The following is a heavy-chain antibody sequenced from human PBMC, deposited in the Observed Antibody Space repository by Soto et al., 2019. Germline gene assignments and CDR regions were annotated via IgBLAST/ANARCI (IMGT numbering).Heavy chain of an antibody. D-gene: IGHD3-3*01. J-gene: IGHJ6*02. CDR2: IVVGSGNT. V-gene: IGHV1-58*01. Sequence: QMQLVQSGPEVKKPGTSVKVSCKASGFTVTSSAVHWVREARGQRLEWIGWIVVGSGNTNYAQKFQERVTITRDMSTSTAYMELSSLRSEDTAVYYCAATPHYDFWSGYGMDDWGQGTTVTVSS. CDR1: GFTVTSSA. CDR3: AATPHYDFWSGYGMDD.